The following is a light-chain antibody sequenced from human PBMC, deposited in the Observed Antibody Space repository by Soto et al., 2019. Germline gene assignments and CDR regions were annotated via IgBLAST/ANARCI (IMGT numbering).Light chain of an antibody. CDR3: QQYNNWPS. Sequence: ESVWTQSPGTLSLSPGERATLPCRASQSVSSNYLAWYQQKPGQAPRLLIYGASTRATGIPDRFSGSGSGTDFTLTISSLQSEDFAVYYCQQYNNWPSFGQGTRLEIK. CDR2: GAS. CDR1: QSVSSN. J-gene: IGKJ5*01. V-gene: IGKV3D-15*01.